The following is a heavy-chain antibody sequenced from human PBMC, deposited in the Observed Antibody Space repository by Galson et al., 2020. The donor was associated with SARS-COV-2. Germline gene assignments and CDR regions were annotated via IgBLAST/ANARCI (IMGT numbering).Heavy chain of an antibody. V-gene: IGHV1-24*01. CDR3: ATDFAIFGVVILHY. CDR2: FDPEDGET. J-gene: IGHJ4*02. Sequence: FDPEDGETIYAQKFQGRVTMTEDTSTDTAYMELSSLRSEDTAVYYCATDFAIFGVVILHYWGQGTLVTVSS. D-gene: IGHD3-3*01.